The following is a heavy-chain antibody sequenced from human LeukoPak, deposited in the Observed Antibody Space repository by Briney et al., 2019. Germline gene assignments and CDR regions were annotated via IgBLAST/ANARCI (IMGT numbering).Heavy chain of an antibody. D-gene: IGHD6-19*01. V-gene: IGHV4-61*02. CDR2: IHTSGST. CDR3: ARGSHWFDY. Sequence: ASQTLSLTCTVSGGSISSGSYYWSWIRQPAGKGLEWIGRIHTSGSTNYNPSLKSRVTLSVDTSKNRFSLKLNSVTAADTAVYYCARGSHWFDYWGQGTLVTVSS. J-gene: IGHJ5*01. CDR1: GGSISSGSYY.